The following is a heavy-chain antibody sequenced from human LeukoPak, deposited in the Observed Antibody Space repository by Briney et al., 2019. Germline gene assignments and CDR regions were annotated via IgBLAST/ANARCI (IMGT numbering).Heavy chain of an antibody. D-gene: IGHD5-24*01. CDR2: ISGSGGST. J-gene: IGHJ4*02. CDR3: ATSTHRWLQHY. CDR1: GFTFSSYA. V-gene: IGHV3-23*01. Sequence: GGSLRLSCAASGFTFSSYAMSWVRQAPGKGLEWVSAISGSGGSTYYADSVKGRFTISRDNSKNTLYLQMNSLRAEDTAVYYCATSTHRWLQHYWGQGTLVTVSS.